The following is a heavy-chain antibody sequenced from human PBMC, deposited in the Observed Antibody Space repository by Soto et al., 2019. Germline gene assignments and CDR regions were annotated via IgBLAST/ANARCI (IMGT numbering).Heavy chain of an antibody. Sequence: PGESLKISCKGSGYSFTSYWISWVRQMPRKGLEWMGRIDPSDSYTNYSPSFQGHVTISADKSTSTAYPQRSSLKASDTAMYYCASRLRLAYYYGLDVWGQGTTVTVSS. CDR2: IDPSDSYT. CDR1: GYSFTSYW. V-gene: IGHV5-10-1*01. D-gene: IGHD3-16*01. J-gene: IGHJ6*02. CDR3: ASRLRLAYYYGLDV.